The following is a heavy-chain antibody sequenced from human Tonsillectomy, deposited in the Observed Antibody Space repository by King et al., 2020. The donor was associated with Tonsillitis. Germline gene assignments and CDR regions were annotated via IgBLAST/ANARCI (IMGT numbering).Heavy chain of an antibody. CDR1: GGTFSSFA. Sequence: QLVQSGAEVKTPGSSVKVSCKASGGTFSSFAISWVRQAPGQGLEWMGRIIPVLDMVNYAQRFQGRVTITADKSTSTAYMELSSLRSEDTAVYYCASPGIGTVSFDYWGQGTLVTVSS. D-gene: IGHD1-1*01. V-gene: IGHV1-69*04. J-gene: IGHJ4*02. CDR3: ASPGIGTVSFDY. CDR2: IIPVLDMV.